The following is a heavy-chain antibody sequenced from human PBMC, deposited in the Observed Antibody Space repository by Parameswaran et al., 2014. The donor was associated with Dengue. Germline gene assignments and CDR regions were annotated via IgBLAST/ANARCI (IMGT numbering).Heavy chain of an antibody. J-gene: IGHJ6*02. CDR2: IYYSGST. D-gene: IGHD4-17*01. CDR3: GGYGDYPYYYGMDV. Sequence: WIRQPPGKGLEWIGSIYYSGSTYYNPSLKSRVTISVDTSKNQFSLKLSSVTAADTAVYYCGGYGDYPYYYGMDVWGQGTTVTVSS. V-gene: IGHV4-39*01.